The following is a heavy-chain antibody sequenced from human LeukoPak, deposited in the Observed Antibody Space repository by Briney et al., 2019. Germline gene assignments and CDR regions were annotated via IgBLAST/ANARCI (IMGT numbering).Heavy chain of an antibody. CDR1: GGSISSYY. CDR3: ARERIAAAAEDY. J-gene: IGHJ4*02. CDR2: IYCSGSN. V-gene: IGHV4-59*01. Sequence: WETVSLTCTVSGGSISSYYWSWIRQPPGKGLEWIGYIYCSGSNNYNPSLKSRVTISVDTSKNQFSLKLSSVTAADTAVYYCARERIAAAAEDYWGQGTLVTVSS. D-gene: IGHD6-13*01.